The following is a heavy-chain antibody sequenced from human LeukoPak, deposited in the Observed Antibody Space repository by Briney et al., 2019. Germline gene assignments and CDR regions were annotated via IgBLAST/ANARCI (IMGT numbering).Heavy chain of an antibody. D-gene: IGHD3-10*01. Sequence: SETLSLTCAVYGGSFSGYYWSWIRQPPGKGLEWIGEINHSGSTNYNPSLKSRVTISVDTSKNQFSLKLSSVTAADTAVYYCARHLYGSGTRRLAGIDYWGQGTLVTVSS. V-gene: IGHV4-34*01. J-gene: IGHJ4*02. CDR3: ARHLYGSGTRRLAGIDY. CDR1: GGSFSGYY. CDR2: INHSGST.